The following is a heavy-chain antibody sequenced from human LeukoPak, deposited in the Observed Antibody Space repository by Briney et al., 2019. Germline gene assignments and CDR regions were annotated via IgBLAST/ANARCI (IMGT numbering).Heavy chain of an antibody. CDR1: GGSIRSYY. CDR2: IYYSGST. V-gene: IGHV4-59*08. CDR3: ARVAPTRGYASSGYYPLDY. Sequence: SETLSLTCTVSGGSIRSYYWSWIRQPPGKGLEWIGYIYYSGSTNYNPSLKSRVTISVDTSKNQFSLKLSSVTAADTAVYYCARVAPTRGYASSGYYPLDYWGQGTLVNVSS. D-gene: IGHD3-22*01. J-gene: IGHJ4*02.